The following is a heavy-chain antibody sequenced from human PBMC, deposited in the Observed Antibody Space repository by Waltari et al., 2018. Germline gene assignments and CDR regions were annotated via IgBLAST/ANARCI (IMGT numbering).Heavy chain of an antibody. Sequence: QVHLVESGGGVVHPRRSRRLGCAASEFTFISYAMHWVRQAPGKGLEWVAVISYNERNIYYIDSVKGRFTISRDNSKKMLFLQMNSLRAEDTAVYYCARDYCDRTNCHGMDVWGQGTTVTVSS. J-gene: IGHJ6*02. V-gene: IGHV3-30*04. CDR3: ARDYCDRTNCHGMDV. D-gene: IGHD3-22*01. CDR1: EFTFISYA. CDR2: ISYNERNI.